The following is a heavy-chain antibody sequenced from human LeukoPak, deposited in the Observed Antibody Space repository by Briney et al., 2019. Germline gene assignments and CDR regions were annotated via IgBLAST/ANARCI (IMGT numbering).Heavy chain of an antibody. CDR3: AKGSAASRPYYFDY. CDR2: ISSSGSGGNT. Sequence: GGSLRLSCAASGVTLSSYAMSWARQAPGKGLEWVSGISSSGSGGNTYYADSVKGRFTISRDSSKNTLFLHMNTLRAEDTAVYYCAKGSAASRPYYFDYWGQGTLVTVSS. CDR1: GVTLSSYA. D-gene: IGHD3-10*01. J-gene: IGHJ4*02. V-gene: IGHV3-23*01.